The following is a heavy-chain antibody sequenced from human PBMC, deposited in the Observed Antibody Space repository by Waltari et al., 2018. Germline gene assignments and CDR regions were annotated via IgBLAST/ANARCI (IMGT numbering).Heavy chain of an antibody. CDR2: ISSSGSTI. Sequence: EVQLVESGGGLVQPGGSLRLSCAASGFTFSSYEMNWVRQAPGKGLEWGSYISSSGSTIYYADSVKGRFTISRDNAKNSLYLQMNSLRAEDTAVYYCARSERIVVVVAATHVAFDYWGQGTLVTVSS. V-gene: IGHV3-48*03. J-gene: IGHJ4*02. CDR3: ARSERIVVVVAATHVAFDY. D-gene: IGHD2-15*01. CDR1: GFTFSSYE.